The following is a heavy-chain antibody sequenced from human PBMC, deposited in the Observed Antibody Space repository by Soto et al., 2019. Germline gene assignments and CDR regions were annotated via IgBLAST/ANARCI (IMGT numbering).Heavy chain of an antibody. D-gene: IGHD4-4*01. CDR1: GFTFSSYW. CDR3: ARVTVTTQRGWDWFDP. Sequence: EVQLVESGGGLVQPGGSLRLSCAASGFTFSSYWMPWVRQAPGKGLVWVSRINSDGSSTSYADSVKGRFTISRDNAKNTLYLQMNSLRAEDTAVYYCARVTVTTQRGWDWFDPWGQGTLVTVSS. CDR2: INSDGSST. V-gene: IGHV3-74*01. J-gene: IGHJ5*02.